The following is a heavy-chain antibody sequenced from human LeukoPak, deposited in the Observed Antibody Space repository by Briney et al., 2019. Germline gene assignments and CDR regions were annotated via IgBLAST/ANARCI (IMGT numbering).Heavy chain of an antibody. V-gene: IGHV4-59*01. CDR1: GGSISSYY. Sequence: KPSETLSLTCTVSGGSISSYYWSWIRQPPGKGLEWIGYIYYSGSTNYNPSLKSRVTISVDTSKNQFSLKLSSVTAADTAVYYCARGLLENYYDSSGLPTGAFDIWGQGTMVTVSS. J-gene: IGHJ3*02. CDR2: IYYSGST. D-gene: IGHD3-22*01. CDR3: ARGLLENYYDSSGLPTGAFDI.